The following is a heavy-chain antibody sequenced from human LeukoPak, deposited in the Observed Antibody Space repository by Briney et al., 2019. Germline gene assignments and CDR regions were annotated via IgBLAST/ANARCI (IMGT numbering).Heavy chain of an antibody. J-gene: IGHJ6*02. D-gene: IGHD3-10*01. Sequence: SETLSLTCTVSGGSISSHYWSWIRQPPGKGLEWIGYIYYSGSTNYNPSLKSRVTISVDTSKNQFSLKLSSVTAADTAVYYCARDPTRNYGSGSYYLYYYGMDVWGQGTTVTVSS. V-gene: IGHV4-59*11. CDR3: ARDPTRNYGSGSYYLYYYGMDV. CDR1: GGSISSHY. CDR2: IYYSGST.